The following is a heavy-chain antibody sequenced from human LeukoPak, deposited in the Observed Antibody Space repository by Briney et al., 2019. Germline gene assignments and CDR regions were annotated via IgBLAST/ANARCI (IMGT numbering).Heavy chain of an antibody. CDR2: INHSGST. J-gene: IGHJ6*02. Sequence: SETLSLTCAVYGGSFSGYYWSWIRQRPGKGLEWIGEINHSGSTNYSPSLKSRVTISVDTSKKQFSLKVSSVTGADRAVYYCGRGSRSSRRSDYYGMDVWGQGTTVTVSS. CDR1: GGSFSGYY. V-gene: IGHV4-34*01. CDR3: GRGSRSSRRSDYYGMDV. D-gene: IGHD2-2*01.